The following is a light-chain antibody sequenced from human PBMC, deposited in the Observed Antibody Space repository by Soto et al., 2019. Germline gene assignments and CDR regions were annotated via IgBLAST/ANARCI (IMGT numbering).Light chain of an antibody. CDR1: QSVSSSS. J-gene: IGKJ5*01. Sequence: EIVMTQSPATLSLSPGERATLSCRASQSVSSSSLAWYQQKRGQAPRLLIHDASSRATGIPARFSGSGSGTDFTLTISSLEPEDFAVYYCQQRCNWPPITFGQGTRLEIK. CDR3: QQRCNWPPIT. CDR2: DAS. V-gene: IGKV3D-20*02.